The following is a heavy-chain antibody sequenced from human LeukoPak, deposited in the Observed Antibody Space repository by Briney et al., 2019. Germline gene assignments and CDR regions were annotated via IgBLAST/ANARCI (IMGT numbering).Heavy chain of an antibody. Sequence: GGSLRLSCAASGFTVSGPPMSWVRQAPGKGLEWVSDIYRGGNTYYPDSVKGRFTISTDNSKNTLYLQMNSLRAEDTAVYYCARAARPTSDTSGSYWYYLDCWGQGSLVTVSS. CDR2: IYRGGNT. J-gene: IGHJ4*02. CDR1: GFTVSGPP. CDR3: ARAARPTSDTSGSYWYYLDC. D-gene: IGHD3-22*01. V-gene: IGHV3-53*01.